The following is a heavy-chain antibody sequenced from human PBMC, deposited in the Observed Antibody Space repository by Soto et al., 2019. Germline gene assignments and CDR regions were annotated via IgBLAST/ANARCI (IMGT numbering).Heavy chain of an antibody. V-gene: IGHV3-11*06. CDR2: ISSSTYT. J-gene: IGHJ6*02. CDR1: GFTLSDYY. D-gene: IGHD6-25*01. Sequence: GGSVRLSCAASGFTLSDYYMTWIRQAPGKGLEWISYISSSTYTKYADSVKGRFTISRDNAKNSVHLQMNSLRADDTSVYYCASQAGYYYGMDVWGQGTTVTVSS. CDR3: ASQAGYYYGMDV.